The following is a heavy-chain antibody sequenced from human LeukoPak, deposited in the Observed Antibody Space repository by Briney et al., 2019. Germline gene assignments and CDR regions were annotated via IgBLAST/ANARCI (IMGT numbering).Heavy chain of an antibody. J-gene: IGHJ4*02. CDR1: GGSISSSRYY. Sequence: SETLSLTCTVSGGSISSSRYYWGWIRQPPGKGLEWIGEINHSGSTNYNPSLKSRVTISVDTSKNQFSLKLSSVTAADTAVYYCARGPNDYVWGSYRYKLDYWGQGTLVTVSS. V-gene: IGHV4-39*07. D-gene: IGHD3-16*02. CDR2: INHSGST. CDR3: ARGPNDYVWGSYRYKLDY.